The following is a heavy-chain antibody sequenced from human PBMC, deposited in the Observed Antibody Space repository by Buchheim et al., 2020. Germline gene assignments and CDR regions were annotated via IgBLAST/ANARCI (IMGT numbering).Heavy chain of an antibody. CDR1: GGSFSGYY. Sequence: QVQLQQWGAGLLKPSETLSLTCAVYGGSFSGYYWSWIRQPPGKGLEWIGEINHSGSTNYNPSLKSRVTISVDTSKKQFSLKLSSVTAADTAVYSCARVTGAYYDFWSGYSGRLHGMDVWGQGTT. CDR2: INHSGST. D-gene: IGHD3-3*01. CDR3: ARVTGAYYDFWSGYSGRLHGMDV. V-gene: IGHV4-34*01. J-gene: IGHJ6*02.